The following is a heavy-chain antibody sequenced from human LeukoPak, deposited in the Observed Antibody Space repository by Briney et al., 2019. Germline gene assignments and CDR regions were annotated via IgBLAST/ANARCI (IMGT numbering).Heavy chain of an antibody. CDR2: LYSDGNT. CDR3: ARGVEPLAVNTLAY. Sequence: TGESLTLSCAAAGFTVITNDMTWVRQAPGKGLEWVSVLYSDGNTKYADPVQGRFTISRDNSKNTLYLEMNSLSPDDTAVYYCARGVEPLAVNTLAYWGQGTLVTVSS. J-gene: IGHJ4*02. V-gene: IGHV3-53*01. D-gene: IGHD1-14*01. CDR1: GFTVITND.